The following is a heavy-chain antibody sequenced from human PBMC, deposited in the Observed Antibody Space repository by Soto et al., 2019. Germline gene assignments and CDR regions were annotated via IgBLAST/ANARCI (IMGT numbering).Heavy chain of an antibody. CDR2: IGGSSGTT. J-gene: IGHJ4*02. V-gene: IGHV3-23*01. D-gene: IGHD1-7*01. CDR1: GLTISYFA. Sequence: PGGSLRLSCEFAGLTISYFAMCLVRQSPGKGLEWVSAIGGSSGTTFYAESVKGRFTISKDYAKNMLYLQMNSLRAEDTAVYYCAKFKGFNWNYVFDYWGQGVPVTVSS. CDR3: AKFKGFNWNYVFDY.